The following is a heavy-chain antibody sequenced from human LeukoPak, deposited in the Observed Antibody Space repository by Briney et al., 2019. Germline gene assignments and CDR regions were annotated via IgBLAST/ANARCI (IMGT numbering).Heavy chain of an antibody. Sequence: QPSETLSLTCTVSGGSISSSSYYWGWIRQPPGKGLEWIGSIYYSGSTYYNPSLKSRVTISVDTSKNQFSLKLSSVTAADTAVYYCARVGSGWSREVDYWGQGTLVTVSS. J-gene: IGHJ4*02. CDR2: IYYSGST. CDR3: ARVGSGWSREVDY. D-gene: IGHD6-19*01. CDR1: GGSISSSSYY. V-gene: IGHV4-39*07.